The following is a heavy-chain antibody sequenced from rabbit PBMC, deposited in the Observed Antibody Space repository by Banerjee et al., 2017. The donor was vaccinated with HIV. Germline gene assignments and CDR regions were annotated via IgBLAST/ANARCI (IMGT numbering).Heavy chain of an antibody. CDR2: IYTGSNGNT. Sequence: QPLEESGGGLVKPGGTLTLTCTASGFDLSSYYYLCWVRQAPGKGLEWIACIYTGSNGNTAYASWAKGRFTISKTSSTTVTLQMTSLTAADTATYFCARGDDIAGGGCDLWGPGTLVTVS. CDR3: ARGDDIAGGGCDL. V-gene: IGHV1S40*01. J-gene: IGHJ4*01. CDR1: GFDLSSYYY. D-gene: IGHD8-1*01.